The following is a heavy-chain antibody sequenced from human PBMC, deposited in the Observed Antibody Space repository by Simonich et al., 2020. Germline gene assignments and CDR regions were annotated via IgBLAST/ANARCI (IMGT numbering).Heavy chain of an antibody. CDR2: SNPISGGP. J-gene: IGHJ2*01. CDR1: GYTFTGYY. Sequence: QVQLVQPGAEVKKPGASVKVSCKASGYTFTGYYMHWGRQAPGQGREWMGRSNPISGGPNCAQKFQGRVTMTREAAISTAYMELSRLRSDDTAVYYCARDGGNCSGGSCYWYFDLWGRGTLVTVSS. D-gene: IGHD2-15*01. CDR3: ARDGGNCSGGSCYWYFDL. V-gene: IGHV1-2*06.